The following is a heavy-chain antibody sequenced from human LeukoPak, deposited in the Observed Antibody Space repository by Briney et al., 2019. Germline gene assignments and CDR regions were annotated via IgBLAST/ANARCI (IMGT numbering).Heavy chain of an antibody. CDR1: GFTFSSYA. V-gene: IGHV3-23*01. CDR2: VSGSCGST. Sequence: GGSLRLSCAASGFTFSSYAMSWVRQAPAKGLEWVSAVSGSCGSTYYADSVKGRFTISRDNSKNTLYLQMNSLRAADTAVYYCARDHSYYFGSQTSTLDVWGQGTAVTVSS. J-gene: IGHJ6*02. D-gene: IGHD3-10*01. CDR3: ARDHSYYFGSQTSTLDV.